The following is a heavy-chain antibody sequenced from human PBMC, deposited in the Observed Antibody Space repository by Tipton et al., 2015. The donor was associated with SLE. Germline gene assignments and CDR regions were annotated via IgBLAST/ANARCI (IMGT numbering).Heavy chain of an antibody. CDR3: ARGSRGLGMDV. J-gene: IGHJ6*02. CDR2: IYYTGST. CDR1: TDSITNYY. V-gene: IGHV4-59*01. Sequence: TLSLTCTVSTDSITNYYWSWIRQPPGQGVEWIGYIYYTGSTKYNPSLKSRVTISIDTSKNQFSLNITSVTAADTAVYYCARGSRGLGMDVWGQGTTVTVSS. D-gene: IGHD3-10*01.